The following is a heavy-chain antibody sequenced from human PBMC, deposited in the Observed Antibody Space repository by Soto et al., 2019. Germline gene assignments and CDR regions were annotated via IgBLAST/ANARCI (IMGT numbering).Heavy chain of an antibody. Sequence: EVQLVESGGALVQPGGSLRLSCAAPGFTFSSYGMAWVPQAPGKGPEWVANIKEDGSENYYVDSGKGRFTISRDNAKNSLYLQMNSLRAEDTAVYYCARDPRIAARPLFDYWGQGTLVIVSS. CDR3: ARDPRIAARPLFDY. J-gene: IGHJ4*02. D-gene: IGHD6-6*01. CDR1: GFTFSSYG. V-gene: IGHV3-7*01. CDR2: IKEDGSEN.